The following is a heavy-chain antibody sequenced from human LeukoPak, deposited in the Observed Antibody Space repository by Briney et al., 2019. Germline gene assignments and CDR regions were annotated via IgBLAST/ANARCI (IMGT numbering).Heavy chain of an antibody. CDR1: GGSISSYY. V-gene: IGHV4-59*01. D-gene: IGHD3-3*01. CDR3: ARINDFWSGYYPYYFDY. J-gene: IGHJ4*02. CDR2: IYYSGST. Sequence: SETLSLTCTVSGGSISSYYWSWIRQPPGKGLEWIGYIYYSGSTNYNPSLKSRVTISVDTSKNQFSLKLGSVTAADTAVYYCARINDFWSGYYPYYFDYWGQGTLVTVSS.